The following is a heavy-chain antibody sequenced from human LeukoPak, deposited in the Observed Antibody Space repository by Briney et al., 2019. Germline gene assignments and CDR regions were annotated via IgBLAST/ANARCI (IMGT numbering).Heavy chain of an antibody. CDR3: AREKIGYYDGSGRGWFDP. CDR1: GGSISSSSYS. V-gene: IGHV4-61*02. D-gene: IGHD3-22*01. CDR2: IYISGST. Sequence: SETLSLTCTVSGGSISSSSYSWSWIRQPAGKGLEWIGRIYISGSTNYNPSLKGRVTISVDTSKKQFSLKLSSVTAADTAVYCCAREKIGYYDGSGRGWFDPWGQGTLVTVSS. J-gene: IGHJ5*02.